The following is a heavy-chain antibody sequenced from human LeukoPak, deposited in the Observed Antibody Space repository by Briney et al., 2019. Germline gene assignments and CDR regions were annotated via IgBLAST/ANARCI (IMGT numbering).Heavy chain of an antibody. D-gene: IGHD3-22*01. J-gene: IGHJ5*02. V-gene: IGHV4-4*02. Sequence: SETLSLTCAVSGGSISSSHWWSWVRQPPGKGLERIGEIYHSGRTDYNPSLKSRVTISVDKSKNQFSLRLSSVTAADTAVYYCARGVDDSSGNYYVIWFDPWGQGTLVTVS. CDR2: IYHSGRT. CDR3: ARGVDDSSGNYYVIWFDP. CDR1: GGSISSSHW.